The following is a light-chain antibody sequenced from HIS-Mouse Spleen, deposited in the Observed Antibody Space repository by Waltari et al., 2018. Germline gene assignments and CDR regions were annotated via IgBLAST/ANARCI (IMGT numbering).Light chain of an antibody. V-gene: IGKV1-13*02. CDR3: QQFNSYPVT. J-gene: IGKJ5*01. CDR1: QGISSA. Sequence: AIQLTQSPSSLSASVGDRVTITCRASQGISSALAWYQQKPGKAPKLMIYDASSLESGVPSRFSGSGSGTDFTLTISSLQPEDFATYYCQQFNSYPVTFGQGTRLEIK. CDR2: DAS.